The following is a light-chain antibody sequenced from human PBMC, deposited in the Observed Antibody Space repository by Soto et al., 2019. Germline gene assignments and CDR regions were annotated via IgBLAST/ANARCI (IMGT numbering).Light chain of an antibody. V-gene: IGLV1-44*01. J-gene: IGLJ1*01. CDR1: SSNIGDNP. CDR3: AAWDDSLNAL. CDR2: IND. Sequence: QSVLTQPPSASGTPGQRVTISCSGSSSNIGDNPVNWYQQVPGAAPKLLIYINDQRPSGVPDRFSGSKSGPSASLAISGLQPEDEADYYCAAWDDSLNALFGTGTKLTVL.